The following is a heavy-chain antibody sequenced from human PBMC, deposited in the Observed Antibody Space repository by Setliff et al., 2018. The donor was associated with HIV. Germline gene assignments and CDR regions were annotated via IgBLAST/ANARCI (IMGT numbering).Heavy chain of an antibody. J-gene: IGHJ4*02. CDR1: GIPFSNYV. CDR2: ISADGGST. V-gene: IGHV3-23*01. D-gene: IGHD1-26*01. Sequence: GGYLRLSCAASGIPFSNYVMSWFRQPPGKGPEWISDISADGGSTYYADSVQGRFTVSRDNSKNTLYVQMNRLSAADTAIYYCASREPAGDWGQGTLVTVSS. CDR3: ASREPAGD.